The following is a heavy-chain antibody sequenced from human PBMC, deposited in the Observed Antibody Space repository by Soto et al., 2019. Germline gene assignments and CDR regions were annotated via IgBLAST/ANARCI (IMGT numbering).Heavy chain of an antibody. CDR1: GFTVSSYA. J-gene: IGHJ4*02. CDR2: ISGSGGST. CDR3: AKDPRPTYFDH. Sequence: GGSLRLSCAASGFTVSSYAMSWVRQAPGKGLEWVSAISGSGGSTYCADSVKGRFTISRDNSKNTLYLQMNSLRAEDTAVYYCAKDPRPTYFDHRGQRTLVTVSS. V-gene: IGHV3-23*01.